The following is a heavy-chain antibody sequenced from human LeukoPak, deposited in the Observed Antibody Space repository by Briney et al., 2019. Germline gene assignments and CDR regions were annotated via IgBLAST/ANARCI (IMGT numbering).Heavy chain of an antibody. CDR1: GYTFTSYG. Sequence: GASVKVSCKASGYTFTSYGISWVRQATGQGLEWMGWMNPNSGNTGYAQKFQGRVTMTRNTSISTAYMELSSLRSEDTAVYYCARVPPRLRGIILDYYGMDVWGQGTTVTVSS. J-gene: IGHJ6*02. CDR2: MNPNSGNT. D-gene: IGHD4-17*01. V-gene: IGHV1-8*02. CDR3: ARVPPRLRGIILDYYGMDV.